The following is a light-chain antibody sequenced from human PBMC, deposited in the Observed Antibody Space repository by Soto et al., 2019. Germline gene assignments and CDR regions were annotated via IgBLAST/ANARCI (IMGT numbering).Light chain of an antibody. Sequence: EIVMTQSPATLSVSPGERATLSCRASQSVSSNLAWYQQKPGQAPRLLIYGASTRATGIPARFSGSGSGTEFTLTISSLQSEYFAVYHSQQYNNWLPWTMVQGTKVDMK. V-gene: IGKV3-15*01. CDR1: QSVSSN. CDR2: GAS. CDR3: QQYNNWLPWT. J-gene: IGKJ1*01.